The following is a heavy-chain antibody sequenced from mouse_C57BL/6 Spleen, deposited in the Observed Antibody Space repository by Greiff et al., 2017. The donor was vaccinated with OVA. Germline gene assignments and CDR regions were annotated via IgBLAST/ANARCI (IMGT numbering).Heavy chain of an antibody. D-gene: IGHD1-1*01. CDR1: GYTFTSYG. CDR3: ARFSPFITTVVAEGV. V-gene: IGHV1-81*01. CDR2: IYPRSGNT. J-gene: IGHJ1*03. Sequence: QVQLKQSGAELARPGASVKLSCKASGYTFTSYGISWVKQRTGQGLEWIGEIYPRSGNTYYNEKFKGKATLTADKSSSTAYMELRSLTSEDSAVYFCARFSPFITTVVAEGVWGTGTTVTVSS.